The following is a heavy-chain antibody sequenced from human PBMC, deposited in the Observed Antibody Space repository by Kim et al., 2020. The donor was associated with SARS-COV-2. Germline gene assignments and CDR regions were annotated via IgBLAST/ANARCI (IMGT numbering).Heavy chain of an antibody. D-gene: IGHD6-13*01. CDR3: AKGGAAAGTSRGMDV. V-gene: IGHV3-23*03. CDR2: IYSGGSST. CDR1: GFTFSSYA. Sequence: GGSLRLSCAASGFTFSSYAMSWVRQAPGKGLEWVSVIYSGGSSTYYADSVKGRFTISRDNSKNTLYLQMNSLRAEDTAVYYCAKGGAAAGTSRGMDVWGQGTTVTVSS. J-gene: IGHJ6*02.